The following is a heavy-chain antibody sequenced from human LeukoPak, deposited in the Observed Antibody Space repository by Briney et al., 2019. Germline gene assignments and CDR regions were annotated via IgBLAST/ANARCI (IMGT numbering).Heavy chain of an antibody. Sequence: SETLSLTCTVSGGSISSGDYYWSWIRQPPGKGLEWIGYIYYSGSTYYNPSLKSRVTISVDTSKNQFSLKLSSVTAADTAVYYCARQFSIAAPFDYWGQGTLVTVSS. J-gene: IGHJ4*02. D-gene: IGHD6-13*01. CDR1: GGSISSGDYY. CDR3: ARQFSIAAPFDY. CDR2: IYYSGST. V-gene: IGHV4-30-4*01.